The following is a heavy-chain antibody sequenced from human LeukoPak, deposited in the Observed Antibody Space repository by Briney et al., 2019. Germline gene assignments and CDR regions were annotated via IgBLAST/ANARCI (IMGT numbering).Heavy chain of an antibody. CDR2: SYHSEST. CDR3: ARHLVLPGQWLDGGFDY. J-gene: IGHJ4*02. CDR1: GVSISSGGYS. Sequence: PSQTLSLTCAVSGVSISSGGYSWSWIRQPPGKGLEWLGFSYHSESTFYYPALKSRVSISVDTSKNQFSLKLSSVTAADTAEYYCARHLVLPGQWLDGGFDYWGQGTLVTVSS. V-gene: IGHV4-30-2*03. D-gene: IGHD6-19*01.